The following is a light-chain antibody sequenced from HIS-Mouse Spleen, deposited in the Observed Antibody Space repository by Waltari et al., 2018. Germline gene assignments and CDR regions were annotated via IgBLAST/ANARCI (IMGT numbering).Light chain of an antibody. J-gene: IGKJ4*01. CDR2: GAS. CDR1: QSVSSSY. Sequence: EIVLTQSPGTLSLSPGERATLSCRASQSVSSSYLAWYQQKPGQAPRLLIYGASSRATGIPDRFSGSGSGTDFTLTISRLEPEDCAVYYCQQYGSSPPALTFGGGTKVEIK. V-gene: IGKV3-20*01. CDR3: QQYGSSPPALT.